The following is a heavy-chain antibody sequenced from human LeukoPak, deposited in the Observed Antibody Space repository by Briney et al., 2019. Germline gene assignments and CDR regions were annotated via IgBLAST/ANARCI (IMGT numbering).Heavy chain of an antibody. J-gene: IGHJ4*02. V-gene: IGHV4-34*01. Sequence: SETLSLTCAVYGGSFSGYYWSWIRQPPGKGLEGIGEINHSGSTNYNPSLKSRVTISVDTSKNQFSLKLSSVTAADTAVYYCARLSYGSGSYYADYWGQGTLVTVSS. CDR2: INHSGST. CDR1: GGSFSGYY. D-gene: IGHD3-10*01. CDR3: ARLSYGSGSYYADY.